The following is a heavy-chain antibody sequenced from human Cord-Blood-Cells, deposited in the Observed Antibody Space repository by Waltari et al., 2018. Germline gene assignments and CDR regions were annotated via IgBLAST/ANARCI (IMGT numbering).Heavy chain of an antibody. CDR1: GFTFSSYG. V-gene: IGHV3-30*18. Sequence: QVQLVESGGGVVQPGRSLRLSCAASGFTFSSYGMHWVRQAPGKGLEWVAVISYDGSNKYYADSVKGRFTISRDNSKNTLYLQMNCLRAEDTAVYYCAKDLDYWGQGTLVTVSS. CDR3: AKDLDY. CDR2: ISYDGSNK. J-gene: IGHJ4*02.